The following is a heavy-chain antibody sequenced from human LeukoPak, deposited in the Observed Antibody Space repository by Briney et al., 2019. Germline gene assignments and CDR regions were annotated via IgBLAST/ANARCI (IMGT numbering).Heavy chain of an antibody. D-gene: IGHD2-2*01. J-gene: IGHJ4*02. Sequence: SETLSLTCTVSGGSISSSGYYWAWIRQPPGKGLEWIRSIYYGGSTYYNPSLKSRVTLSVDTSKNQFSLKLSSVTAADTAVYYCARTYSTTWDYWGQGTLVTDSS. V-gene: IGHV4-39*01. CDR1: GGSISSSGYY. CDR2: IYYGGST. CDR3: ARTYSTTWDY.